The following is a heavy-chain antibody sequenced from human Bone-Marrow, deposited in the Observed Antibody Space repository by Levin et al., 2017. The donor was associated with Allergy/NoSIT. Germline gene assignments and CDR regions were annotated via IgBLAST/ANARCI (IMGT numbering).Heavy chain of an antibody. D-gene: IGHD3-16*01. Sequence: NTSETLSLTCSVSGGSISSHWWSWIRQPPGKGLEWIGYIHYSGSTVYNPSLKSRVTISIDASKTQFSLRLTSVTAADTAVYYCMKSGWGAYWGQGTLVTVSS. CDR3: MKSGWGAY. CDR2: IHYSGST. V-gene: IGHV4-59*11. J-gene: IGHJ4*02. CDR1: GGSISSHW.